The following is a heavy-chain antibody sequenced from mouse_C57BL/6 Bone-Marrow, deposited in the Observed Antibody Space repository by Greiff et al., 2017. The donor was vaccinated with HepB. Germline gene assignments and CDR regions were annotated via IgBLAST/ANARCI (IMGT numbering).Heavy chain of an antibody. CDR2: IRSKSSNYAT. Sequence: EVQLVESGGGLVQPKGSLKLSCAASGFTFNTYAMHWVRQAPGKGLEWVARIRSKSSNYATYYADSVKDRFTISRDDSQSMLYLQMNNLKTEDTAMYYCVRGDGYDEDWYFDVWGTGTTVTVSS. D-gene: IGHD2-2*01. CDR1: GFTFNTYA. CDR3: VRGDGYDEDWYFDV. V-gene: IGHV10-3*01. J-gene: IGHJ1*03.